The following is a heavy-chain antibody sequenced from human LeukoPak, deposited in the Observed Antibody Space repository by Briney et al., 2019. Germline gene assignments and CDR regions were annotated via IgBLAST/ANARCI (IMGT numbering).Heavy chain of an antibody. CDR3: AKARVGGWLVLGFDY. J-gene: IGHJ4*02. CDR1: GFTFDDYA. Sequence: PGRSLRLSCAASGFTFDDYAMHWVRQAPGKGLEWVSGISWNSGSIGYADSEKGRFTISRDNAKNSLYLQMNSLRAEDTALYYCAKARVGGWLVLGFDYWGQGTLVTVSS. D-gene: IGHD6-19*01. V-gene: IGHV3-9*01. CDR2: ISWNSGSI.